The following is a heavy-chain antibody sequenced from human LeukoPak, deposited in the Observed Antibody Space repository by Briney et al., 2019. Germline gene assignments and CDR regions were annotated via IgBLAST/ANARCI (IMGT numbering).Heavy chain of an antibody. Sequence: PGGSLRLSCEASGFTFNRFEMNWVRQAPGKGLEWVSYISDSGGSISYADSVKGRFTASRDNAKNSMYLQMNSLRVKDTAVYFCVRGYSSGAHFDCWGQGALVIVSS. CDR2: ISDSGGSI. V-gene: IGHV3-48*03. D-gene: IGHD5-18*01. CDR1: GFTFNRFE. J-gene: IGHJ4*02. CDR3: VRGYSSGAHFDC.